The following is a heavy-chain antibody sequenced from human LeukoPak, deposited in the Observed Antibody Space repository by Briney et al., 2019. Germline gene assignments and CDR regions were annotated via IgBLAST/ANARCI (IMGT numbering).Heavy chain of an antibody. CDR1: GGSISSYY. D-gene: IGHD3-22*01. Sequence: PSETLSLTCTVSGGSISSYYWGWIRQPPGKGLEWIGSIYYSGSTYYNPSLKSRVTISVDTSKNQFSLKLSSVTAADTAVYYCARQKYYYDSSGGGDYWGQGTLVTVSS. CDR2: IYYSGST. V-gene: IGHV4-39*01. CDR3: ARQKYYYDSSGGGDY. J-gene: IGHJ4*02.